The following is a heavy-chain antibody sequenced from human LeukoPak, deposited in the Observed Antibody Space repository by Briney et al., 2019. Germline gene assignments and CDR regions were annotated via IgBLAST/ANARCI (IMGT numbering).Heavy chain of an antibody. CDR2: IYPGDSDT. Sequence: GESLQISCKGSGYSFTSYWIGWVRQMPGKGLEWMGIIYPGDSDTRYSPSFQGQVTISADKSISTAYLQWSSLKASDTAMYYCASGGAAAGTRYYYGMDVWGQGTTVTVSS. V-gene: IGHV5-51*01. CDR3: ASGGAAAGTRYYYGMDV. CDR1: GYSFTSYW. J-gene: IGHJ6*02. D-gene: IGHD6-13*01.